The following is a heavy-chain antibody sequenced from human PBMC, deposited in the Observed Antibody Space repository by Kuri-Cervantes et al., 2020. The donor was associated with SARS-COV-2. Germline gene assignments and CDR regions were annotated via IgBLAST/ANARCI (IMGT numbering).Heavy chain of an antibody. Sequence: LSLTCAASGFTLDDYGMYWVRQAPGKGLEWVSCITWDGGSTFYADSVKGRFTISRDNSKNTLYLQMNSLRAEDTAVYYCAKDCHPTIFGVVALDAFDIWGQGTMVTVSS. CDR3: AKDCHPTIFGVVALDAFDI. D-gene: IGHD3-3*01. V-gene: IGHV3-43D*03. CDR1: GFTLDDYG. J-gene: IGHJ3*02. CDR2: ITWDGGST.